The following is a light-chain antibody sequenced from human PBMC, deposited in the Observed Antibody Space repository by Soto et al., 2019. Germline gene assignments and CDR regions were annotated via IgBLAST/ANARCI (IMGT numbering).Light chain of an antibody. CDR1: SSDVGGYNY. Sequence: QSALTQPPSASGSPGQSVAISCTGTSSDVGGYNYVSWYQQHPGKAPKLMIYEVNKRPSGVPDRFSGSKSGNTASLTVSGLHAEDEADYYCSSYAGSSNVFGTGTKVPVL. CDR3: SSYAGSSNV. V-gene: IGLV2-8*01. J-gene: IGLJ1*01. CDR2: EVN.